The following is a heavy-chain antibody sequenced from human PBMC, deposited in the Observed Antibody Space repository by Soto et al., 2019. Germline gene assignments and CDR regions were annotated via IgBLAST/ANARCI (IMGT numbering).Heavy chain of an antibody. V-gene: IGHV4-59*08. CDR3: ARIYYDSSGYFFSFYFDY. D-gene: IGHD3-22*01. Sequence: SETLSLTCTVSGGSISSSSWSWIRQPPGRGLEWIGYVRSSGDTNYNPSLKSRVTISLGTSESQFCLNLSSVTAADTAVYYFARIYYDSSGYFFSFYFDYWGQGTLVTVSS. J-gene: IGHJ4*02. CDR2: VRSSGDT. CDR1: GGSISSSS.